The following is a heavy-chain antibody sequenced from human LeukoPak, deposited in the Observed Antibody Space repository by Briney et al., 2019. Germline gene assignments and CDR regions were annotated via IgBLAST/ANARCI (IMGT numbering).Heavy chain of an antibody. CDR1: GGSISSGDYY. V-gene: IGHV4-61*08. Sequence: SETLSLTCTVSGGSISSGDYYWSWIRHPPGKGLEWIGYIYYSGSTNYNPSLKSRVTISVDTSKNQFSLKLSSVTAADTAVYYCARQGRPLYYYYYYMDVWGKGTTVTVSS. CDR2: IYYSGST. CDR3: ARQGRPLYYYYYYMDV. D-gene: IGHD3-10*01. J-gene: IGHJ6*03.